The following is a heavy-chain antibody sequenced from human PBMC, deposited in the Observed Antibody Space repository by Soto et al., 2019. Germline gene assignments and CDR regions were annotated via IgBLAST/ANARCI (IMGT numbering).Heavy chain of an antibody. V-gene: IGHV3-15*07. CDR2: IKSKTDGGTT. Sequence: GGSLRLSCAASGFTFSNAWMNWVRQAPGKGLEWVGRIKSKTDGGTTDYAAPVKGRFTISRDDSKNTLYLQMNSLKTEDTAVYYCTSPTGFVDTAMVGYYYGMDVWGQGTTVTVSS. CDR1: GFTFSNAW. CDR3: TSPTGFVDTAMVGYYYGMDV. J-gene: IGHJ6*02. D-gene: IGHD5-18*01.